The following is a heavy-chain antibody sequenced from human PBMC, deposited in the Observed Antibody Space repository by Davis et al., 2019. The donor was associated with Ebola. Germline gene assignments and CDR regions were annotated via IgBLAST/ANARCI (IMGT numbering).Heavy chain of an antibody. CDR2: INSDASST. CDR1: GFTFSNYW. D-gene: IGHD1-26*01. CDR3: AKYSGSQVGAFDI. Sequence: HTGGSLRLSCAASGFTFSNYWMHWVRQAPGKGLVWVSRINSDASSTSFADSVKGRFTISRDNAKNTLYLQMNSLRVEDTAVYYCAKYSGSQVGAFDIWGQGTKVTVSS. J-gene: IGHJ3*02. V-gene: IGHV3-74*01.